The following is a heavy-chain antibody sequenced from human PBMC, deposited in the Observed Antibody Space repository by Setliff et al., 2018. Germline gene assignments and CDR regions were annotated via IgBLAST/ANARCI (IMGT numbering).Heavy chain of an antibody. CDR3: TTRGVATVNQDC. Sequence: LRLSCAASGFTFSNAWMNWVRQAPGKGLEWVGRIKIKTDGGTTDYAAPVKGRFTISRDDSKNTLYLQMNSLKTEDTAVYYCTTRGVATVNQDCWGQGTLVSVSS. D-gene: IGHD5-12*01. CDR2: IKIKTDGGTT. CDR1: GFTFSNAW. V-gene: IGHV3-15*07. J-gene: IGHJ4*02.